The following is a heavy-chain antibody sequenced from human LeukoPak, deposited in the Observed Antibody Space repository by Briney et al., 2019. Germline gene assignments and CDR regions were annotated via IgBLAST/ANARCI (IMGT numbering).Heavy chain of an antibody. V-gene: IGHV3-23*05. CDR2: IDSATNT. CDR1: GFSIGSYA. J-gene: IGHJ3*02. Sequence: PGGSLRLSCAASGFSIGSYAMTWVRQAPGKGLEWVSTIDSATNTDYADSVKGRFTISRDNSKNTLYLQMNSLRAEDTAVYYCAKDRESVLLWFGELLAGAFDIWGQGTMVTVSS. D-gene: IGHD3-10*01. CDR3: AKDRESVLLWFGELLAGAFDI.